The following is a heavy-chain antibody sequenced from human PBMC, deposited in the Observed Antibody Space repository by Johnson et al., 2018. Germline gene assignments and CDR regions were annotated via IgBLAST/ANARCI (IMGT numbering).Heavy chain of an antibody. Sequence: VQLVESGAEVKKPGASVKVSCKASGYTFTSYYMHWVRQAPGQGLEWMGIINPSGGSTSYAQKFQGRVTMTRDTSTSTVYMELSSLRSEDTAVYYCARDLGVTAMVFVGWYYYYMDVWGKGTTVTVSS. V-gene: IGHV1-46*01. J-gene: IGHJ6*03. CDR1: GYTFTSYY. CDR2: INPSGGST. D-gene: IGHD5-18*01. CDR3: ARDLGVTAMVFVGWYYYYMDV.